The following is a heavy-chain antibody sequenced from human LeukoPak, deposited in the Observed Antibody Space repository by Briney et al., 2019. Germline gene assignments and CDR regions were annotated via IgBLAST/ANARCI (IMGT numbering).Heavy chain of an antibody. J-gene: IGHJ4*02. CDR1: GFTFSSYA. V-gene: IGHV3-7*01. Sequence: GGSLRLSCAASGFTFSSYAMSWVRQAPGKGLEWVANINQDGSGEYYVDSVKGRFTISRDNAKSSLSLQMNSLRDEDTAVYYCTRGDLWGQGTLVTVSS. CDR2: INQDGSGE. CDR3: TRGDL.